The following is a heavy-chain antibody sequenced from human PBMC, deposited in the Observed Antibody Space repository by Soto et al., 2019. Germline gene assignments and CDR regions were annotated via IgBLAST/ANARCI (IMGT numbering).Heavy chain of an antibody. CDR1: GGTFGRYT. Sequence: QVQLVQSGAEVKKPGSSVKVSCKASGGTFGRYTLSWVRQAPGQGLEWMGWIIPILETANYARRFQGRLTITADTSTGTAYMDLSGLKSDDTGVYYCALGGKLGGDLDVWGKGTPVTVSS. D-gene: IGHD3-10*01. V-gene: IGHV1-69*08. CDR2: IIPILETA. J-gene: IGHJ6*04. CDR3: ALGGKLGGDLDV.